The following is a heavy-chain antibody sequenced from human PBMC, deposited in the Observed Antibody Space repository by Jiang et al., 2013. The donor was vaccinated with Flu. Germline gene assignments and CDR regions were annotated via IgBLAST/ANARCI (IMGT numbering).Heavy chain of an antibody. Sequence: CKASGYSFTSHYIHWFRRAPGQGLEWMGVINPYDASTNFAQKFQGRVTMTRDTSTTTVYMELKSLTSEDTAIYYCARVRSVDPEFDYWGQGALVTVSS. CDR2: INPYDAST. J-gene: IGHJ4*02. D-gene: IGHD2-21*01. CDR1: GYSFTSHY. V-gene: IGHV1-46*01. CDR3: ARVRSVDPEFDY.